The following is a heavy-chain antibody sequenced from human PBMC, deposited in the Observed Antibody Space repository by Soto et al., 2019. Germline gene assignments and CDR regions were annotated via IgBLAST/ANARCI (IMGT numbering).Heavy chain of an antibody. CDR3: ARGRAIPDY. CDR1: GGSVSSGSYY. J-gene: IGHJ4*02. V-gene: IGHV4-61*01. Sequence: QVHLQESGPGLVKPSETLSLTCTVSGGSVSSGSYYWSWIRQPPGKGLEWIGYIYYSGSTNYNPSLRSRVTISVDTSKNQFSLTLSSVTAADTAVYYCARGRAIPDYWGQGTLVTVSS. CDR2: IYYSGST.